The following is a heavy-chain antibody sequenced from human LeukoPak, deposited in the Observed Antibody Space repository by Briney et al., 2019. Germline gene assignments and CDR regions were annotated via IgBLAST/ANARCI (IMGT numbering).Heavy chain of an antibody. D-gene: IGHD4-17*01. CDR3: ARGHATAGVYGDYGMDV. CDR1: GYTLIELS. CDR2: FDPEYGET. Sequence: ASVKVSCKVSGYTLIELSMHWVRQAPGKGLEWIGGFDPEYGETIYAQKFQGRVTMTEDTSTDTAYMELSSLRSEDTAVYYCARGHATAGVYGDYGMDVWGQGTTVTVSS. V-gene: IGHV1-24*01. J-gene: IGHJ6*02.